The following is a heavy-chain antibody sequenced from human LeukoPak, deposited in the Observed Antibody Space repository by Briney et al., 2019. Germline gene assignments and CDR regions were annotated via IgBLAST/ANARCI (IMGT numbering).Heavy chain of an antibody. CDR3: ARGIGTSYDSSRDAFDI. CDR2: IYHSGYT. Sequence: SETLSLTCAVSGHSISGGYYWGWLRQPPGKGLEWIGTIYHSGYTYYSPSLKSRVTISIDTSKNQFSLKLTSVTAADTAVYYCARGIGTSYDSSRDAFDIWGQGTMVTVSS. V-gene: IGHV4-38-2*01. J-gene: IGHJ3*02. CDR1: GHSISGGYY. D-gene: IGHD3-22*01.